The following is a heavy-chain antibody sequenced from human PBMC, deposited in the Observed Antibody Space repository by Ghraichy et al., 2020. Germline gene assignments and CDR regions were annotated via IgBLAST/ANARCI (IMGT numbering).Heavy chain of an antibody. CDR1: GFTFSTYG. J-gene: IGHJ6*02. Sequence: GESLNISCAASGFTFSTYGMNWVRQAPGKGLEWVSFISTSSSYIYYADSVKGRFTISRDNAKNSLYLQMNSLRAEDTAVYYCAPKVASYYYYGMDVWGQGTTVTVSS. V-gene: IGHV3-21*01. CDR2: ISTSSSYI. CDR3: APKVASYYYYGMDV.